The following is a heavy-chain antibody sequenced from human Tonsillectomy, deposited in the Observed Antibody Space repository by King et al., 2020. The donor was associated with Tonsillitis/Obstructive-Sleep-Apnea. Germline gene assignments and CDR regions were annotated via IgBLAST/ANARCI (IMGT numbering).Heavy chain of an antibody. CDR1: GFTFSRYW. J-gene: IGHJ5*01. CDR3: AREDGGGEDYNWLDS. V-gene: IGHV3-74*01. CDR2: INRDGSTT. D-gene: IGHD3-16*01. Sequence: EVQLVESGGGLVQPGGSLRLSCAASGFTFSRYWMHWVRQAPGKGLVWVSCINRDGSTTSYADSVKGRFTISRDNAKNTVYLQMNSLRAEDTAVYYCAREDGGGEDYNWLDSWGQGTLATVSS.